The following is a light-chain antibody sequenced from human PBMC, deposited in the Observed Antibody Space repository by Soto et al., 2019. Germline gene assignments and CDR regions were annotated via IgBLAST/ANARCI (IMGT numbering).Light chain of an antibody. CDR1: QGLSSY. CDR3: QQHNSYPLT. V-gene: IGKV1-9*01. J-gene: IGKJ4*01. CDR2: VTS. Sequence: IQLTQSQSSLSASVGDRVTITCRARQGLSSYSAWYQQKPGKAPKLLIYVTSTLQSGVPSRFSGSGSGTDFTLTISSLQPEDFATYYCQQHNSYPLTFRGGTKVEIK.